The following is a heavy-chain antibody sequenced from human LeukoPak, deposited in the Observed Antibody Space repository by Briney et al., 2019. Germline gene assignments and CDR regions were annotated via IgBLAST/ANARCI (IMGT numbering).Heavy chain of an antibody. CDR1: GYSFTSYY. D-gene: IGHD1-26*01. CDR2: INPSGSST. J-gene: IGHJ5*02. Sequence: GASVKVSCKAPGYSFTSYYMHWVRQAPGQGLEWMGLINPSGSSTTYAQRFQGRVTMTRDISTSTDYMELTSLTSDDTAMYYCARDNSVGETAWWFDPWGQGTLVTVSS. CDR3: ARDNSVGETAWWFDP. V-gene: IGHV1-46*01.